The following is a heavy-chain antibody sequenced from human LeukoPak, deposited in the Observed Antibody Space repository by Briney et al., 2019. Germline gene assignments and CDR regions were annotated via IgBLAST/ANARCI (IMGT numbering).Heavy chain of an antibody. CDR3: ARGSPYCSGGSCFFDY. D-gene: IGHD2-15*01. Sequence: TGGSLRLSCAASGFTFSSYAMSWVRQAPGKGLEWVAVISYDGSNKFYADSVKGRFTISRDNSKNTLYLQMNSLTAEDTAVYYCARGSPYCSGGSCFFDYWGQGTLVTVSS. V-gene: IGHV3-30-3*01. J-gene: IGHJ4*02. CDR1: GFTFSSYA. CDR2: ISYDGSNK.